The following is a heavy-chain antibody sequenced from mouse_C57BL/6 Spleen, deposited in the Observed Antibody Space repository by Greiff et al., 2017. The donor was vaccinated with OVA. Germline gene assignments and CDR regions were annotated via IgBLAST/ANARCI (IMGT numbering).Heavy chain of an antibody. CDR2: IDPSDSET. J-gene: IGHJ2*01. Sequence: QVQLKQPGAELVRPGSSVKLSCKASGYTFTSYWMHWVKQRPIQGLEWIGNIDPSDSETHYNQKFKDKATLTVDKSSSTAYMQLSSLTSEDSAVYYCASFDYDDGRDYWGQGTTLTVSS. CDR1: GYTFTSYW. V-gene: IGHV1-52*01. D-gene: IGHD2-4*01. CDR3: ASFDYDDGRDY.